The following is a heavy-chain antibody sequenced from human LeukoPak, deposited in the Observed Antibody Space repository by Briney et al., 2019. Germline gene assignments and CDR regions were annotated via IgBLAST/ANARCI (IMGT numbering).Heavy chain of an antibody. CDR2: IHTSSDYV. Sequence: GGSLRLSCAASGFTFSSYNMNWVRQTPGLAPEWVSSIHTSSDYVYYSDSVKGRFISSRDNAKNSLYLQMNSLRVEDTGVYYCTRKSAPFDLWGQGILVTVSS. J-gene: IGHJ4*02. CDR3: TRKSAPFDL. V-gene: IGHV3-21*01. CDR1: GFTFSSYN. D-gene: IGHD3-3*01.